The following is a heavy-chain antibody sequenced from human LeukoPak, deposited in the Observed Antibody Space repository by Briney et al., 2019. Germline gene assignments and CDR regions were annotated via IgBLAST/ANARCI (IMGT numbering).Heavy chain of an antibody. CDR3: AKEWELAAFDY. CDR2: ISYDGSSK. Sequence: GRSLRLSCAASGFTFSSYGMHWVRQAPGKGLEWVAVISYDGSSKYYADSVKGRFTISRDNSKNTLYLQMNSLRAEDTAVYYCAKEWELAAFDYWGQGTLVTVSS. J-gene: IGHJ4*02. D-gene: IGHD1-26*01. V-gene: IGHV3-30*18. CDR1: GFTFSSYG.